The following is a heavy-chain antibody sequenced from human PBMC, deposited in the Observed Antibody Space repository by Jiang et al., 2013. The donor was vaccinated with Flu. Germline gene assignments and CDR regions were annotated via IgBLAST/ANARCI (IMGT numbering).Heavy chain of an antibody. D-gene: IGHD2-15*01. CDR2: KYYTGASNY. V-gene: IGHV4-59*08. J-gene: IGHJ4*02. CDR1: TGSMSGYY. Sequence: GLVKPSQTLSLTCTVSTGSMSGYYWSWIRQPPGKGLEWIGYKYYTGASNYNYNPSLKSRVTISVDTSKNQISLHLTSVTAADTAVYYCTRLSCSYGSCYEAYWGPGLLVTVSS. CDR3: TRLSCSYGSCYEAY.